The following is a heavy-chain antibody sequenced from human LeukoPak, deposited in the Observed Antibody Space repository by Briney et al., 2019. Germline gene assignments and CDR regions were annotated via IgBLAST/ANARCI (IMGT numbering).Heavy chain of an antibody. J-gene: IGHJ6*02. CDR3: ARDPYSSSWSNGMDV. CDR1: GFTFSNYW. Sequence: PGGSLRLSCTASGFTFSNYWMSWVRQTPEKGLEWVANIKQDGSETVYVDSVKGRFTISRDNAQSSLYLQMNSLRAEDTAVYYCARDPYSSSWSNGMDVWGQGTAVTVSS. D-gene: IGHD6-13*01. CDR2: IKQDGSET. V-gene: IGHV3-7*05.